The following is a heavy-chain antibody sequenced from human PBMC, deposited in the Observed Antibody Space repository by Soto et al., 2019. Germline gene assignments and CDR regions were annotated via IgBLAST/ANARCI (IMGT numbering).Heavy chain of an antibody. CDR1: GFTFDDYS. CDR3: ARDHNWSFDY. J-gene: IGHJ4*02. Sequence: PWGSLRLSCAASGFTFDDYSISCVRQSPLKWLEWVSYIGRTRKYIDYADSVKGRFTISRDGAKNSVFLQMNSLRDEDTAVYYCARDHNWSFDYWGQGIPVTVSS. V-gene: IGHV3-48*02. D-gene: IGHD1-20*01. CDR2: IGRTRKYI.